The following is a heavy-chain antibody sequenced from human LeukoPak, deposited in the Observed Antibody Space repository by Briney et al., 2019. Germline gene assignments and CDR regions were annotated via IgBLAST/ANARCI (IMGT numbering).Heavy chain of an antibody. CDR1: GGSISSGSYY. Sequence: SETLSHTCTVSGGSISSGSYYWSWIRQPAGKGLEWIGRIYTSGSTNYDPSLKSRVTISVDTSKNQFSLKLSSVTAADTAVYYCARSSTSWGSFDYWGQGTLVTVSS. CDR2: IYTSGST. CDR3: ARSSTSWGSFDY. J-gene: IGHJ4*02. D-gene: IGHD2-2*01. V-gene: IGHV4-61*02.